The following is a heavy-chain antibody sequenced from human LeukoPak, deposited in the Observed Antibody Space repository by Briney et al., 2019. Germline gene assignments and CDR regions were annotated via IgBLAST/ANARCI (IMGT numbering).Heavy chain of an antibody. V-gene: IGHV1-2*02. CDR2: INPNSGGT. CDR3: ARGIYCSSTSCYFAFDYYYMDV. J-gene: IGHJ6*03. CDR1: GYTFTGYY. Sequence: ASVKVSCKASGYTFTGYYMHWVRQAPGQGLEWMGWINPNSGGTNYAQKLQGRVTMTTDTSTSTAYMELRSLRSDDTAVYYCARGIYCSSTSCYFAFDYYYMDVWGKGTTVTVSS. D-gene: IGHD2-2*01.